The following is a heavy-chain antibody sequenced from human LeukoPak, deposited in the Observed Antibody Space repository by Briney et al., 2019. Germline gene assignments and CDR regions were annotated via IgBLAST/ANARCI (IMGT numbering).Heavy chain of an antibody. V-gene: IGHV3-7*01. Sequence: GGSLRLSCAASGFTFSRYWMSWVRQAPGKGLEWVANIKQDGSEKYYVDSVKSRFTISRDNAKNSMYLQMNSLSAEDTAVYYCARETMAADIVVVPTPFDAFDLWGQGTMVTVSS. J-gene: IGHJ3*01. D-gene: IGHD2-2*01. CDR2: IKQDGSEK. CDR3: ARETMAADIVVVPTPFDAFDL. CDR1: GFTFSRYW.